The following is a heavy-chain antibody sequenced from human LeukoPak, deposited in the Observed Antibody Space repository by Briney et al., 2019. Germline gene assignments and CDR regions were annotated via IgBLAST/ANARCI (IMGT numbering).Heavy chain of an antibody. CDR3: AKDPGFAYCDYVWGSYRYISYFDY. J-gene: IGHJ4*02. D-gene: IGHD3-16*02. V-gene: IGHV3-23*01. CDR1: GFTLSSYA. CDR2: ISVSGNT. Sequence: GGSLRLSCAASGFTLSSYAMSWVRQGPGKGLEWVSAISVSGNTYHADSVKGRFTISRDSYKNTLYLQMNSLRAEDAAVYYCAKDPGFAYCDYVWGSYRYISYFDYWGQGTLVTVSS.